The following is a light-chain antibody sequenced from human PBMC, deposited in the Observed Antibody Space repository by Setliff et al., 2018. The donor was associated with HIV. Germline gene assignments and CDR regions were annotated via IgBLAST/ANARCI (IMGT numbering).Light chain of an antibody. CDR2: GAS. V-gene: IGKV1-39*01. CDR1: QSINNH. CDR3: QQSNSLPIT. Sequence: DIQMTQSPPSLSASLGDRVTITCRASQSINNHLNWYQQKPGKAPTILIYGASNLYIGVPSRFSGSGSGTDFALTINNLQPEDFATYYCQQSNSLPITFGAGTKVDIK. J-gene: IGKJ4*01.